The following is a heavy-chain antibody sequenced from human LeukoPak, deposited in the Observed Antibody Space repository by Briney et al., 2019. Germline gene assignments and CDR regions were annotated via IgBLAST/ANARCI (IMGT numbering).Heavy chain of an antibody. CDR3: AKGAPYYYDSSGSTIYYYGMDV. V-gene: IGHV4-34*01. J-gene: IGHJ6*02. D-gene: IGHD3-22*01. CDR2: INHSGST. CDR1: GGSFSGYY. Sequence: SETLSLTCAVYGGSFSGYYWSWIRQPPGKGLEWIGEINHSGSTNYNPSLKSRVTISVDTSKNQFSLKLSSVTAADTAVYYCAKGAPYYYDSSGSTIYYYGMDVWGQGTTVTVSS.